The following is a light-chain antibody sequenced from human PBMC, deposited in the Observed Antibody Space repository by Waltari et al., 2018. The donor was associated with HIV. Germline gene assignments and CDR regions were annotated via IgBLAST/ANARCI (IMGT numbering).Light chain of an antibody. CDR3: QQHYSYPYT. CDR1: QDITRL. Sequence: DIQLTQSPSSVSASVEDTVTITCRASQDITRLLAWSQQKPGKAPKSLIYGASNLQGGVPSKFSGSGSGTEFTLTISNLQPEDSATYFCQQHYSYPYTFGQGTKLE. J-gene: IGKJ2*01. V-gene: IGKV1-16*02. CDR2: GAS.